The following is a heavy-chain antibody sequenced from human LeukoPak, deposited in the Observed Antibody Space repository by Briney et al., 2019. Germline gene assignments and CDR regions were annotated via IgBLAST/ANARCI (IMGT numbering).Heavy chain of an antibody. Sequence: GGSLRLSCAASGFTFSSYGMSWVRQAPGKGLQWVSDIIGSGSSTYYADSVKGRFTISRDNARNTLYLQMNSLRAEDTAVYYCARWYYYETSGLYYGSFDNWGQGTLVTVSS. J-gene: IGHJ5*02. D-gene: IGHD3-22*01. CDR3: ARWYYYETSGLYYGSFDN. V-gene: IGHV3-23*01. CDR2: IIGSGSST. CDR1: GFTFSSYG.